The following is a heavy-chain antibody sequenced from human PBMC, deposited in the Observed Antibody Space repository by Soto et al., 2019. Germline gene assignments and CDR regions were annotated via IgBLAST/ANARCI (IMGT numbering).Heavy chain of an antibody. CDR1: GYTFTTYG. D-gene: IGHD4-17*01. Sequence: ASVKVSCKASGYTFTTYGVSWVRQAPGQGLEWMGWINTYNGNTNYAQKLQGRVTMTTDTSTSTVYMELRGLSSDDTAVYFCARDDYGDYGYWGQGTLVTVSS. CDR3: ARDDYGDYGY. CDR2: INTYNGNT. J-gene: IGHJ4*02. V-gene: IGHV1-18*01.